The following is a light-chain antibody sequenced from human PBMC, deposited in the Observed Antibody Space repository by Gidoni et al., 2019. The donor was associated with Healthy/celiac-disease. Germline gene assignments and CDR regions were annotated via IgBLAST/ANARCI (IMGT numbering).Light chain of an antibody. V-gene: IGKV2-28*01. CDR2: LGS. CDR1: QSLLPTNGYNY. CDR3: MQALQISWT. J-gene: IGKJ1*01. Sequence: EIVMTQSPLSLPVTPGEPASISCRSSQSLLPTNGYNYLDWYLQKPGQSPQLLSYLGSNRASGVHDRFSGSVSGTDFTLKISRVEAEHVGVYSCMQALQISWTFGQGTKVEIK.